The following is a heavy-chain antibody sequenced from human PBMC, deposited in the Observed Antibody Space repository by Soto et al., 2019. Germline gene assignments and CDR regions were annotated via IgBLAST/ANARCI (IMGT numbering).Heavy chain of an antibody. J-gene: IGHJ4*02. Sequence: QVQLQESGPGLVKPSETLSLTSTVSGGSVSGGSYYWSWIRQPPGKGLEWIGYIYYCGSTNYNPSLKRRVTISVDTSKNQFSLKLSSVTAADTAVYYCARACRRSGAMGYWGQGTLVTVSS. D-gene: IGHD2-15*01. CDR1: GGSVSGGSYY. CDR2: IYYCGST. V-gene: IGHV4-61*01. CDR3: ARACRRSGAMGY.